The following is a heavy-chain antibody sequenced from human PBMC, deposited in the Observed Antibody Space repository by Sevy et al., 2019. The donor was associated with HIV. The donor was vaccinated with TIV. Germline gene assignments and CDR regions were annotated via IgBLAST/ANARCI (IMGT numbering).Heavy chain of an antibody. CDR1: GFTFSSYW. Sequence: GGSLRLSCAASGFTFSSYWMSWVRQAPGKGLEWVANIKQDGSEKYYVDSVKGRFTISRDNAKNSLYLQMNSLRAEDTAVYYCARENIVVVPAAMNNWFHPWGQGTLVTVSS. CDR3: ARENIVVVPAAMNNWFHP. D-gene: IGHD2-2*01. CDR2: IKQDGSEK. J-gene: IGHJ5*02. V-gene: IGHV3-7*03.